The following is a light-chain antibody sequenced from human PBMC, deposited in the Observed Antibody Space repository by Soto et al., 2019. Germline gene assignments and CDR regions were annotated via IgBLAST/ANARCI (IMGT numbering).Light chain of an antibody. V-gene: IGKV3-20*01. CDR2: GAS. Sequence: EIVLTQSPCTLSLSPGERATLSCRASQSVSSSYLAWYQQKPGQAPRLLIYGASSRATGIPDRFSGWGSGTEFTLTISSLQSEDFAVYYCQQYHNWPPITFGQGTRLEN. CDR3: QQYHNWPPIT. CDR1: QSVSSSY. J-gene: IGKJ5*01.